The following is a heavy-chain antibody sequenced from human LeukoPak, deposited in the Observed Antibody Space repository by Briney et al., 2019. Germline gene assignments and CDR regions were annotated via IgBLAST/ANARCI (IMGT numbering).Heavy chain of an antibody. J-gene: IGHJ4*02. CDR1: GGSISSGGYY. V-gene: IGHV4-31*03. CDR2: IYYSGST. D-gene: IGHD5-12*01. Sequence: SETLSLTCTVSGGSISSGGYYWSWIRQHPGKGLEWIGYIYYSGSTYYNPSLKSRVTISVDTSKNQFSLKLSSVTAADTAVYYCARGGDSGYDRGVWGWGQGTLVTVSS. CDR3: ARGGDSGYDRGVWG.